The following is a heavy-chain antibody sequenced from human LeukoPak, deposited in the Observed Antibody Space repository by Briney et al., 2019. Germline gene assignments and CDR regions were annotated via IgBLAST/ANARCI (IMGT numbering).Heavy chain of an antibody. CDR3: ARDLGYYDSSGYPLGLDP. D-gene: IGHD3-22*01. J-gene: IGHJ5*02. Sequence: PSETLSLTCAVSGYSISSGYYWGWIRQPPGKGLEWIGRIYTSGSTNYNPSLKSRVTMSVDTSKNQFSLKLSSVTAADTAVYYCARDLGYYDSSGYPLGLDPWGQGTLVTVSS. CDR1: GYSISSGYY. V-gene: IGHV4-38-2*02. CDR2: IYTSGST.